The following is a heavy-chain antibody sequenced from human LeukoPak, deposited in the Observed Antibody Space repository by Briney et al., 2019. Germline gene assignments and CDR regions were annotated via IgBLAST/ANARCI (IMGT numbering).Heavy chain of an antibody. CDR2: INPNSGGT. CDR1: EYTFTGYY. Sequence: ASVKVSCKASEYTFTGYYMHWVRQAPGQGLEWMGWINPNSGGTNYAQRFQGRVTMTRDTSISTAYLELSSLRSDDTAVYYCARAAIGVVVPAAISYWGQGTLVTVSS. V-gene: IGHV1-2*02. CDR3: ARAAIGVVVPAAISY. J-gene: IGHJ4*02. D-gene: IGHD2-2*01.